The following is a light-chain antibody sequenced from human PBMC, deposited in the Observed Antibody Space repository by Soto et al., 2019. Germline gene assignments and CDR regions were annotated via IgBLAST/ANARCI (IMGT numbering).Light chain of an antibody. CDR2: AAS. Sequence: DIQVTQSPSSLSASVGDRVTITCRASQDIKNYLNWYQRKPGTAPRLLIYAASNLHSGVPSTFSASGSGTDFALNISSLXXDDFGTYYCQQGFSLPWTFGQGTKVEVK. CDR3: QQGFSLPWT. J-gene: IGKJ1*01. V-gene: IGKV1-39*01. CDR1: QDIKNY.